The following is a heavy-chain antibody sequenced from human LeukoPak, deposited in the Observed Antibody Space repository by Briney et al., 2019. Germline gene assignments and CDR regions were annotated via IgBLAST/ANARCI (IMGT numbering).Heavy chain of an antibody. CDR2: ISNDGVNT. D-gene: IGHD5-18*01. Sequence: PGGSLRLSCSASGFTFNNYPTHWVRQAPGKRLEYVSSISNDGVNTYYAASVKGRFTISRDNSKNTLYLQMTSLGAEDTAVYHCVKRDPGYSYGAWGQGALVTVSS. CDR3: VKRDPGYSYGA. J-gene: IGHJ4*02. CDR1: GFTFNNYP. V-gene: IGHV3-64D*06.